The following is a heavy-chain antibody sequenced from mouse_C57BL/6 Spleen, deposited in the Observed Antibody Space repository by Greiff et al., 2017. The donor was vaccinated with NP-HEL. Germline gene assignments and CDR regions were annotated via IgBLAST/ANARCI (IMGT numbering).Heavy chain of an antibody. V-gene: IGHV5-17*01. Sequence: EVQLVESGGGLVKPGGSLKLSCAASGFTFSDYGMHWVRQAPEKGLEWVAYISSGSSTIYYADTVKGRFTISRDNAKNTLFLQMTSLRSEDTAMYYCANSYYYGSSHWYFDVWGTGTTVTVSS. J-gene: IGHJ1*03. D-gene: IGHD1-1*01. CDR3: ANSYYYGSSHWYFDV. CDR1: GFTFSDYG. CDR2: ISSGSSTI.